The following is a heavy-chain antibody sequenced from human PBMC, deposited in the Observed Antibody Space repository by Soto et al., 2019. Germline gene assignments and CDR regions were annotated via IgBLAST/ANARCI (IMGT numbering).Heavy chain of an antibody. CDR1: GGSISSNIYF. CDR3: ARHTPAISISDH. V-gene: IGHV4-39*01. J-gene: IGHJ4*02. CDR2: ISYRGST. Sequence: PSETLSLTCSVSGGSISSNIYFWGLIPQPPGKGLEWIGTISYRGSTSYNPSLKGRVTTSVDTSKNHFSLNLTSVTAADTAVYYCARHTPAISISDHWGQGTLVTV. D-gene: IGHD2-15*01.